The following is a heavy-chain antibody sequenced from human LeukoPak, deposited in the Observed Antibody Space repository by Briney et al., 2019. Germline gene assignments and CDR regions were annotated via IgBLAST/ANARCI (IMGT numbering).Heavy chain of an antibody. J-gene: IGHJ4*02. CDR2: INSDGSST. Sequence: GGSLRLSCAASGFTFSIYWVHWVRQAPGKGLVWVSSINSDGSSTSYADSVKGRFTISRDNAKNTLYLQMNTLRAEDMAVYYCASLDHWGQGTPVTVSS. CDR3: ASLDH. V-gene: IGHV3-74*01. CDR1: GFTFSIYW.